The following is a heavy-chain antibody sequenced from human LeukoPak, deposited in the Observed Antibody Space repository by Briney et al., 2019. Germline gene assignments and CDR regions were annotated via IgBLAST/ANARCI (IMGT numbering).Heavy chain of an antibody. V-gene: IGHV4-39*01. J-gene: IGHJ4*02. Sequence: SETLSLTRTVSGGSISSSSYYWGWIRQPPGKGLEWIGSIYYSGSTYYNPSLKSRVTISVDTSKNQFSLRLSSVTAADTAVYYCARRAPVDWGSPKGGNYFDYWGQGTLVTVSS. CDR1: GGSISSSSYY. D-gene: IGHD7-27*01. CDR2: IYYSGST. CDR3: ARRAPVDWGSPKGGNYFDY.